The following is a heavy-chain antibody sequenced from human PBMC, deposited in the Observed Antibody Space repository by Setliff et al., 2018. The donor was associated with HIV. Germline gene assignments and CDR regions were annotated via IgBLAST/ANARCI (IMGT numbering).Heavy chain of an antibody. D-gene: IGHD3-10*01. CDR3: ARGRNYGSPYFYYMDV. CDR2: IDHTGST. V-gene: IGHV4-39*07. J-gene: IGHJ6*03. Sequence: SETLSLTCTVSGGSIKSSSYYWSWIRQPPGKGLEWLGEIDHTGSTNYNLSLKSRITMSADPSKNQFSLKVRSVIAADTALYYCARGRNYGSPYFYYMDVWATGTTGTVSS. CDR1: GGSIKSSSYY.